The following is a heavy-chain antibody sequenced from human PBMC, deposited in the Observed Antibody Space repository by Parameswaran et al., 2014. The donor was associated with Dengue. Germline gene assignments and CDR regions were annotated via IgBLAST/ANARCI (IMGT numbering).Heavy chain of an antibody. CDR3: ARVGSCTNGLCYPFPTYYYYYMDV. D-gene: IGHD2-8*01. J-gene: IGHJ6*03. CDR2: MNPNSGNT. V-gene: IGHV1-8*01. Sequence: WVRQAPGQGLEWMGWMNPNSGNTGYAQKFQGRVTMTRNTSISTAYMELTSLRSEDTAVYYCARVGSCTNGLCYPFPTYYYYYMDVWGKGTTVTVSS.